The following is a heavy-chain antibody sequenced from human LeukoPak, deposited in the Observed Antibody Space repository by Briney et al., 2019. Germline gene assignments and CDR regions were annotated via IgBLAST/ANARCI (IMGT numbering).Heavy chain of an antibody. CDR3: VKSGGYYYMDA. D-gene: IGHD3-16*01. V-gene: IGHV3-9*01. CDR1: GFTFHDFA. Sequence: GGSLRLSCAASGFTFHDFAMHWVRQAPGKGLEWVSTVSWNRDIINYADSVRGRFTISRGNDQSSLYLEMNSLKPEDTALYYCVKSGGYYYMDAWGKGTTVIVS. J-gene: IGHJ6*03. CDR2: VSWNRDII.